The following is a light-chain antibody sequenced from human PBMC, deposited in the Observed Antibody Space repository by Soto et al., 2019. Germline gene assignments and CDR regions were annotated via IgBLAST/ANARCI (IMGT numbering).Light chain of an antibody. CDR1: QSISSR. CDR2: DAS. J-gene: IGKJ1*01. CDR3: QQYNSYSLWT. V-gene: IGKV1-5*01. Sequence: DIQMTQSPSTLSASVGDRVTITCRASQSISSRLAWYQQKPGKAPKLLIYDASSLQSGVPSRFSGSGSGTEFTLTIDSLQPDDFATYYCQQYNSYSLWTFGQGSKVEIK.